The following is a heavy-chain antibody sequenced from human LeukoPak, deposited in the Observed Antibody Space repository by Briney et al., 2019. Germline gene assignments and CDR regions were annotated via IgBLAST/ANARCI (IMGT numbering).Heavy chain of an antibody. D-gene: IGHD6-13*01. CDR2: IYYSGST. CDR3: ARLGHSSSWYNFDY. CDR1: GGSISSYY. Sequence: PSETLSLTCTASGGSISSYYWSWIRQPPGKGLEWIGYIYYSGSTNYNPSLKSRVTISVDTSKNQFSLKLNSVTAADTAVYYCARLGHSSSWYNFDYWGQGTLVTVSS. V-gene: IGHV4-59*01. J-gene: IGHJ4*02.